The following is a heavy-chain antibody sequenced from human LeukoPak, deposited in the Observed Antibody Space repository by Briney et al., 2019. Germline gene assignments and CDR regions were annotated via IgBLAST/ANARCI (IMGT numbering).Heavy chain of an antibody. CDR3: QSIYCSGGSCSS. D-gene: IGHD2-15*01. Sequence: ASVKVSCKVSGYTLTELSMHWVRQAPGKGLEWMGGFVPEDGETIYAQKFQGRVTMPEDTSTDTAYMELSSLRSEDTAVYYCQSIYCSGGSCSSWGQGTLVTVSS. CDR2: FVPEDGET. CDR1: GYTLTELS. V-gene: IGHV1-24*01. J-gene: IGHJ4*02.